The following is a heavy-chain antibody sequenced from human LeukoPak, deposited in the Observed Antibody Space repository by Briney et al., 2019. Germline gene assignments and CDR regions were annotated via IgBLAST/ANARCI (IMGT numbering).Heavy chain of an antibody. Sequence: GGSLRLSCAASGFTFSSYGMHWVRQAPGKGLEWVAVIWYDGSNKYYADSVKGRFTISRDNSKNTLYLQMNSLRAEDTAVYYCAREGGGRYDSSGYYNEDFDYWGQGTLVTVSS. CDR1: GFTFSSYG. CDR3: AREGGGRYDSSGYYNEDFDY. V-gene: IGHV3-33*08. J-gene: IGHJ4*02. CDR2: IWYDGSNK. D-gene: IGHD3-22*01.